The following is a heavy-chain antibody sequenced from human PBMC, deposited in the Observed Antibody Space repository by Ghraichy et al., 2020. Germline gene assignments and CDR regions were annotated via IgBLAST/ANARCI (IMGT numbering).Heavy chain of an antibody. D-gene: IGHD3-3*01. CDR2: IYYSGST. Sequence: SETLSLTCTVSGGSISSGGYYWSWIRQHPGKGLEWIGHIYYSGSTYYNPSLKSRVTISVDTSKNQFSLKLSSVTAADTAVYYCASGGYDFWSGLARPTPFDYWGQGTLVTVSS. V-gene: IGHV4-31*03. J-gene: IGHJ4*02. CDR3: ASGGYDFWSGLARPTPFDY. CDR1: GGSISSGGYY.